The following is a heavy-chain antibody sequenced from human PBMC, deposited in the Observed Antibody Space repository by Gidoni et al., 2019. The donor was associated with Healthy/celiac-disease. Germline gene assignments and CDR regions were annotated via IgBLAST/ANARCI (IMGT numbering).Heavy chain of an antibody. CDR2: IIPIRGIA. Sequence: QVQLVQSGAEVKKPGSSVQVSCKASGGTFSSYSISWVRQAPGQGLEWMGRIIPIRGIANYAQKFQGRVTITADKSTSTAYMELSSLRSEDTAVYYCARDRRGYAYSSGWYLDYWGQGTLVTVSS. CDR1: GGTFSSYS. J-gene: IGHJ4*02. D-gene: IGHD6-19*01. V-gene: IGHV1-69*04. CDR3: ARDRRGYAYSSGWYLDY.